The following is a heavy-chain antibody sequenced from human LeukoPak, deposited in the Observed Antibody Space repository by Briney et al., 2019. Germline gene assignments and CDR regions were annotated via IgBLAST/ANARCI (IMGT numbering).Heavy chain of an antibody. Sequence: GGSLRLSCAVSGITLSNYGMTWVRQAPGKGLEWVAGISDSGGRTKYADSVKGRFTISRDNSKNTLYLQMNSLRAEDTAVYYCARNIPRGDYGDYDGLDYYYGMDVWGQGTTVTVSS. D-gene: IGHD4-17*01. CDR2: ISDSGGRT. V-gene: IGHV3-23*01. CDR3: ARNIPRGDYGDYDGLDYYYGMDV. J-gene: IGHJ6*02. CDR1: GITLSNYG.